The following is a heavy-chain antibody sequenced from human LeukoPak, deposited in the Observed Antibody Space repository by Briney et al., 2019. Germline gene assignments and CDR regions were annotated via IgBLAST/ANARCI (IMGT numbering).Heavy chain of an antibody. V-gene: IGHV1-24*01. Sequence: ASVKVSCKASGYTFTGYYMHWVRQAPGKGLECMGGFDPENGETIYAQKFQGRVTMTEDTSTDTAYMELSSLRSEDTAVYYCATGSGSYRNAFDIWGQGTMVIVSS. CDR1: GYTFTGYY. J-gene: IGHJ3*02. D-gene: IGHD1-26*01. CDR2: FDPENGET. CDR3: ATGSGSYRNAFDI.